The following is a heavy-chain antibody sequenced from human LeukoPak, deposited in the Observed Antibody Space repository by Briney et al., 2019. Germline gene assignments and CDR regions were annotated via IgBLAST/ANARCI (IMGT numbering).Heavy chain of an antibody. CDR3: ARDPLRYFDWPEAWFDP. Sequence: ASVKVSCMASGYTFTSYGISWVRQPPGHGLEWMGCISAYNGNTNYPQKLQGRATMTTDTSTSTAYMELRSLRSDDTAVYYCARDPLRYFDWPEAWFDPWGQGTLVTVSS. J-gene: IGHJ5*02. CDR1: GYTFTSYG. D-gene: IGHD3-9*01. V-gene: IGHV1-18*01. CDR2: ISAYNGNT.